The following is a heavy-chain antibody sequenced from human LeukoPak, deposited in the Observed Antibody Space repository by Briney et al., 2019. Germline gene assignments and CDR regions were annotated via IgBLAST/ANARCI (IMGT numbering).Heavy chain of an antibody. CDR2: IWYDGSNK. CDR3: ARDPHLEWHLGYYYYGMDV. D-gene: IGHD3-3*01. CDR1: GFTFSSYG. Sequence: PGGPLRLSCAASGFTFSSYGMHWVRQAPGKGLEWVAVIWYDGSNKYYADSVKGRFTISRDNSKNTLYLQMNSLRAEDTAVYYCARDPHLEWHLGYYYYGMDVWGQGTTVTVSS. V-gene: IGHV3-33*01. J-gene: IGHJ6*02.